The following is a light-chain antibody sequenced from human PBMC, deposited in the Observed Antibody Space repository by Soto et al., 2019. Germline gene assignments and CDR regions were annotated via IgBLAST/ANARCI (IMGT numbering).Light chain of an antibody. CDR1: QNVHNNY. J-gene: IGKJ1*01. V-gene: IGKV3-20*01. CDR3: QQYASPPLT. Sequence: EIVLTHSPGTLSLSPGERATLSCRASQNVHNNYLAWYQQKPGQAPRLVIYGASSRAAGIPDRFSASGSGTDFTFTISRLEPEDFAVCYCQQYASPPLTFGQGTKVEIK. CDR2: GAS.